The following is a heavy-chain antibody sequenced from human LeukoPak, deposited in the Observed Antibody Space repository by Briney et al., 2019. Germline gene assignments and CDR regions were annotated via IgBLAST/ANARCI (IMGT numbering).Heavy chain of an antibody. V-gene: IGHV4-61*01. J-gene: IGHJ4*02. CDR1: GGSVSSGSYY. Sequence: SETLSLTCTVSGGSVSSGSYYWSWIRQPPGKGLEWIGYFSYTGSTNYNPSLKSRVTISVDTSENQFSLKLSSVTAADTAVYYCASYYFDSNGYYAPSWVFDYWGQGTLITVSS. CDR3: ASYYFDSNGYYAPSWVFDY. CDR2: FSYTGST. D-gene: IGHD3-22*01.